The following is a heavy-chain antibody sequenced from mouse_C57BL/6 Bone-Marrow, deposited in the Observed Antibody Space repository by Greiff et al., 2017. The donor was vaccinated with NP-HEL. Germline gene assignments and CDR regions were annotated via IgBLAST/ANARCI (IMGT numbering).Heavy chain of an antibody. Sequence: EVKVEESGEGLVKPGGSLKLSCAASGFTFSSYAMSWVRQTPEKRLEWVAYNSSGGDYIYYADTVKGRFTISRDNARNTLYLQMSSLKSEDTAMYYCTRGDGYYRVDYWGKGTTLTVSS. CDR2: NSSGGDYI. CDR1: GFTFSSYA. CDR3: TRGDGYYRVDY. J-gene: IGHJ2*01. D-gene: IGHD2-3*01. V-gene: IGHV5-9-1*02.